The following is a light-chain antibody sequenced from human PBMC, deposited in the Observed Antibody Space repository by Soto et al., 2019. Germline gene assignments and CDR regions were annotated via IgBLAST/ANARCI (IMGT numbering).Light chain of an antibody. CDR2: NNN. CDR1: SSNIGSNN. V-gene: IGLV1-44*01. J-gene: IGLJ3*02. Sequence: QSVLTQPPSASGTPGQRVTISCSGTSSNIGSNNVNWYQQLPGTAPKLLIYNNNQRPSGVPDRFSGSKSATSASLAISGLQSEEEADYYCAAWDDGLNGWVFGGGTQLTVL. CDR3: AAWDDGLNGWV.